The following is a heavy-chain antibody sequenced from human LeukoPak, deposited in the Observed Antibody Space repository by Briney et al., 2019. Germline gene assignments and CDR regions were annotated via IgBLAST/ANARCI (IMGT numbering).Heavy chain of an antibody. Sequence: ASVKVSCKASGYTFTSYYMHWVRQAPGQGLEWMGIINPSGGSTSYAQRFQGRVTMTRDMSASTVYMELSSLRSEDTAVYYCARDLGVVRGVMYYFDYWGQGTLVTVSS. J-gene: IGHJ4*02. CDR1: GYTFTSYY. D-gene: IGHD3-10*01. CDR3: ARDLGVVRGVMYYFDY. V-gene: IGHV1-46*01. CDR2: INPSGGST.